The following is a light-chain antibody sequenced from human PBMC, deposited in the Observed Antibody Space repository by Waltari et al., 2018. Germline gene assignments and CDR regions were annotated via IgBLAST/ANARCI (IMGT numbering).Light chain of an antibody. CDR1: LRSHSH. J-gene: IGKJ3*01. V-gene: IGKV1-9*01. Sequence: DVQLTQSPSFLSASVGDSVTIAYRTSLRSHSHLAWYQHTPGKAPKLLIYVASTLQSGVPSRFSGSGSATVFTLTISNLQPEDFATYYCQQMNTFGPGTKVDIK. CDR2: VAS. CDR3: QQMNT.